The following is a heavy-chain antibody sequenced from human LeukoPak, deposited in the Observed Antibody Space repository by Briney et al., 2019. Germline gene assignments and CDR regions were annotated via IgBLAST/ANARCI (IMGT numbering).Heavy chain of an antibody. CDR1: GFTFSSYA. Sequence: GGSLRLSCAASGFTFSSYAMSWVRQAPGKGLDWVSAISGSGGSTYYAGSVKGRFTISRDNSKNTLYLQMNSLRAEDTAVYYCASGGLLAFDPWGQGTLVTVSS. D-gene: IGHD5-12*01. V-gene: IGHV3-23*01. CDR2: ISGSGGST. J-gene: IGHJ5*02. CDR3: ASGGLLAFDP.